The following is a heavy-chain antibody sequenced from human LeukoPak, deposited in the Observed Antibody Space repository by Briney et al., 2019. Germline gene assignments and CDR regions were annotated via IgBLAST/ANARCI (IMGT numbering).Heavy chain of an antibody. J-gene: IGHJ6*02. D-gene: IGHD4-11*01. Sequence: SETLSLTCTVPGGSISSYYWSWIRQPPGKGLEWIGSTYYSGSTYYNPSLKSRVTISVDTSKNQFSLNLNSVTAADTAVYYCASWSTTGTFYYYYGLDVWGQGTTVTVSS. CDR2: TYYSGST. V-gene: IGHV4-59*05. CDR3: ASWSTTGTFYYYYGLDV. CDR1: GGSISSYY.